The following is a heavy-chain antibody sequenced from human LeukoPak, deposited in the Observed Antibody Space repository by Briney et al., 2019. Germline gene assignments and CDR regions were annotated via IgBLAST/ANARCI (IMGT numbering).Heavy chain of an antibody. CDR3: AREGPYDSSGYVDY. D-gene: IGHD3-22*01. CDR2: ISAYNGNT. V-gene: IGHV1-18*01. CDR1: GYTFTSYG. Sequence: GASVKVSCKASGYTFTSYGISWVRQAPGQGLEWMGWISAYNGNTNYAQKLQGRVTMTTNTSTSTAYMELRSLRSDDTAVYYCAREGPYDSSGYVDYWGQGTLVTVSS. J-gene: IGHJ4*02.